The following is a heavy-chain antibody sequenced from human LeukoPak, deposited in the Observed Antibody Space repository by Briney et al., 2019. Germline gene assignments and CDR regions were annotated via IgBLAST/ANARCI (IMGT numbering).Heavy chain of an antibody. D-gene: IGHD2-21*01. CDR3: ARDLMWDAFDI. V-gene: IGHV4-31*11. Sequence: SETLSLTCAVYGGSFSGYYWSWIRQHPGKGLEWIGYIYYSGSTYYNPSLKSRVTISVDTSKNQFSLKLSSVTAADTAVYYCARDLMWDAFDIWGQGTMVTVSS. CDR1: GGSFSGYY. J-gene: IGHJ3*02. CDR2: IYYSGST.